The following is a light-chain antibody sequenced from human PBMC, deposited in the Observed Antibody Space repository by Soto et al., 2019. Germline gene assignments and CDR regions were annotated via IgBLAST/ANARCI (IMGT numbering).Light chain of an antibody. CDR3: QQSYSIPFT. CDR2: DAS. J-gene: IGKJ3*01. Sequence: DIQMTQSPSSLSASVGDRVTITCRASQSTSSYFNWYQQRPGKAPKLLIYDASRLQSGVPSRFSGSGSGTDFTLTISSLQPEDSATYYCQQSYSIPFTFGPGTKVDIK. CDR1: QSTSSY. V-gene: IGKV1-39*01.